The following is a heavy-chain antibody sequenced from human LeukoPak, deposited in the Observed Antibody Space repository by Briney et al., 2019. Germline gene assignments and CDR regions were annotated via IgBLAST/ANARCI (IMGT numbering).Heavy chain of an antibody. CDR2: IYTSGST. J-gene: IGHJ4*02. V-gene: IGHV4-61*02. D-gene: IGHD6-19*01. CDR1: GGSISSGSYY. CDR3: ARDSSGWGNGFGGLDY. Sequence: SETLSLTCTVSGGSISSGSYYWSWIRQPAGKGLEWIGRIYTSGSTNYIPSLKSRVSISVDTSKNQFSLKLSSVTAADTAVYYCARDSSGWGNGFGGLDYWGQGTLVTVSS.